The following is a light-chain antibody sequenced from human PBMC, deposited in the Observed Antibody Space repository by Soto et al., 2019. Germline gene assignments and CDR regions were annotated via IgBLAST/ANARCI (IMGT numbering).Light chain of an antibody. J-gene: IGKJ2*01. CDR1: QTVSSND. Sequence: EIVLTQSPGTLSLSPGERATLSCRASQTVSSNDVDWYQQKPGQAPRLLIYGAFSRATGIPDRFSGSGSGTDFTLTISILEPEDSAVYYCHQYDTAPHTFGQGTKLEIK. V-gene: IGKV3-20*01. CDR3: HQYDTAPHT. CDR2: GAF.